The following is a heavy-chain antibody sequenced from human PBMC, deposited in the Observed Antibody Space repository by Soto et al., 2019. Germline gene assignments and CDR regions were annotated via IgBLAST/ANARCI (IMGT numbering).Heavy chain of an antibody. V-gene: IGHV5-51*01. CDR3: VKLGFPGAIYFDS. J-gene: IGHJ4*02. Sequence: PGESLKSSGKVSGYNFTAFWLGWVRQMPGKGLEWMANIHPLDSETNYGPSFQGQVTISADKSITTAFLHWSNLKASDTGIYFCVKLGFPGAIYFDSWGQGSLVTVSS. CDR2: IHPLDSET. D-gene: IGHD6-25*01. CDR1: GYNFTAFW.